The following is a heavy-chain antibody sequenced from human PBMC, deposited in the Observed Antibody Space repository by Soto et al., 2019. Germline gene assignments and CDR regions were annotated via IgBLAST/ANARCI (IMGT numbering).Heavy chain of an antibody. CDR3: ARDSGSVYDDFYFFDY. CDR1: GFTFSRHS. V-gene: IGHV3-21*01. CDR2: ISSRSSYI. Sequence: GGSLRLSCAASGFTFSRHSMNWVRQAPGRGLEWVSSISSRSSYIYYADSVKGRFTISRDNAKSSLYLQMNSLRAEDTAVYYCARDSGSVYDDFYFFDYWGQGTLVTVSS. J-gene: IGHJ4*02. D-gene: IGHD3-22*01.